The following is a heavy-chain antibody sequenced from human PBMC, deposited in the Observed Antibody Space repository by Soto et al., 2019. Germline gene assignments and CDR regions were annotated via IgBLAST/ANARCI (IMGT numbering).Heavy chain of an antibody. Sequence: QVQLVESGGGVVQPGRSLRLSCAASGFTFSSYAMHWVRQAPGKGLERVAVISYDGSNKYYADSVKGRFTISRDNSKNPLYLQMSSLRAEDTAVYYCARVPSSSGRAHFDYWGQGTLVTVSS. V-gene: IGHV3-30-3*01. CDR3: ARVPSSSGRAHFDY. CDR1: GFTFSSYA. J-gene: IGHJ4*02. D-gene: IGHD2-15*01. CDR2: ISYDGSNK.